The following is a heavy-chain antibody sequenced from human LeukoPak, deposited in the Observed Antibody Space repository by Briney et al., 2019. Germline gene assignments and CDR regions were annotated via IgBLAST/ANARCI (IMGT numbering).Heavy chain of an antibody. CDR1: GYTLTELS. V-gene: IGHV1-24*01. CDR3: ATVTMVRGVILFDY. D-gene: IGHD3-10*01. CDR2: FDPEDGET. Sequence: ASVKVSCKVSGYTLTELSMHWVRQAPGKGLEWMGGFDPEDGETIYAQKFQGRVTMTEDTYTDTAYMELSSLRSEDTAVYYCATVTMVRGVILFDYWGQGTLVTVSS. J-gene: IGHJ4*02.